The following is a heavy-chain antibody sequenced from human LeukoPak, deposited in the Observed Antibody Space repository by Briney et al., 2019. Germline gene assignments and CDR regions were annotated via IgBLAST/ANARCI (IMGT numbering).Heavy chain of an antibody. CDR2: IKQERRVK. CDR3: ARLREIPVFGVVTKSTSYFDY. V-gene: IGHV3-7*01. CDR1: GFTFTNYW. D-gene: IGHD3-3*01. Sequence: GGSLRLSCAASGFTFTNYWMSWGRQAPGKGRELVPNIKQERRVKYYVDSVKGRFTISRDNAKNSLYLQMNSLRAEDTAVYYCARLREIPVFGVVTKSTSYFDYGGQGTLVTVS. J-gene: IGHJ4*02.